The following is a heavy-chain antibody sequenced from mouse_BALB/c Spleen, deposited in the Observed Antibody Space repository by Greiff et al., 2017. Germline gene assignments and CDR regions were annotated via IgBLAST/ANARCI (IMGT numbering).Heavy chain of an antibody. CDR3: ASPLHYYGKGAMDY. CDR2: ISYSGST. V-gene: IGHV3-2*02. D-gene: IGHD1-2*01. CDR1: GYSFTSYYA. J-gene: IGHJ4*01. Sequence: DVKLQESGPGLVKPSQSLSLTCTVTGYSFTSYYAWNWIRQFPGNKLEWMGYISYSGSTSYNPSLKSRISITRDTSKNQFFLQLNSVTTEDTATYYCASPLHYYGKGAMDYWGQGTSVTVSS.